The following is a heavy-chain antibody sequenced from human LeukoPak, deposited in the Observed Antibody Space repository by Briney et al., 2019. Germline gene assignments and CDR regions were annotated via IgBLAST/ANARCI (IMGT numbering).Heavy chain of an antibody. CDR1: GGSISSGGYY. V-gene: IGHV4-30-2*01. J-gene: IGHJ2*01. D-gene: IGHD3-22*01. CDR2: IYHSGST. CDR3: AREGYYYDSSGYYYPRYFDL. Sequence: SETLSLTCTVSGGSISSGGYYWNWIRQPPGKGLEWIGYIYHSGSTYYNPSLKSRVTISVDRSKNQFSLKLSSVTAADTAVYYCAREGYYYDSSGYYYPRYFDLWGRGTLVTVSS.